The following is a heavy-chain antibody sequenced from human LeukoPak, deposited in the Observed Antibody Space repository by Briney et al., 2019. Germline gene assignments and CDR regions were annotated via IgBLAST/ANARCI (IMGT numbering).Heavy chain of an antibody. J-gene: IGHJ4*02. CDR1: GYSFTDYF. Sequence: ASVKVSCKTSGYSFTDYFMHWVRQAPGQGLECMGWMNPRSGDTNYAQKFQGRVTATRDTSISTAYMELSRLRSDDTAVYYCARADHGTRSDGFYTLDYWGQGSLVTVSS. D-gene: IGHD2-2*02. V-gene: IGHV1-2*02. CDR2: MNPRSGDT. CDR3: ARADHGTRSDGFYTLDY.